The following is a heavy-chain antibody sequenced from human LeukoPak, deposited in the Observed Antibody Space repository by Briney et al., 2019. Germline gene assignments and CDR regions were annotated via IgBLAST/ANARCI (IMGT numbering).Heavy chain of an antibody. V-gene: IGHV3-33*01. J-gene: IGHJ5*02. CDR2: IWYDGTNK. Sequence: QPGRSLRLSCAASGFAFSSFGMHWVRQAPGKGLEWVAVIWYDGTNKYYADSVKGRFTISGDNSKNTLYLQMNSLRAEDTAVYYCARATVTRWFDPWGQGTLVTVSS. CDR3: ARATVTRWFDP. CDR1: GFAFSSFG. D-gene: IGHD4-17*01.